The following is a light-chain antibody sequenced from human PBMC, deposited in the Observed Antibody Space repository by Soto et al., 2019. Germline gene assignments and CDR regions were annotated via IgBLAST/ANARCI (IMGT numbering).Light chain of an antibody. CDR1: QSISSY. J-gene: IGKJ4*01. CDR3: QQYVDSPET. V-gene: IGKV3-20*01. Sequence: EIVLTQSPGTLSLSPGERATLSCRASQSISSYVAWYQQKPGQGPRVLIYDSSSRATGVPDRFSGSGSGTDFTLTISRLEPEDFAVYYCQQYVDSPETFGGGTKVEIK. CDR2: DSS.